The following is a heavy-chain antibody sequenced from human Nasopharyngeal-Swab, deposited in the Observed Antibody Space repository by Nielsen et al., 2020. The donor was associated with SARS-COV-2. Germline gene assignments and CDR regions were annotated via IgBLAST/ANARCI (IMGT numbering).Heavy chain of an antibody. CDR3: ASTPLDSSGYYYAFHY. CDR2: ISYDGSNK. D-gene: IGHD3-22*01. Sequence: SRAASGFTLGRYTMHWVRQAPGKGLEWVAVISYDGSNKYYADSVKGRFTISRDISKNTLYLQMNSLRAEDTAVFYCASTPLDSSGYYYAFHYWGRGTLVTVSS. V-gene: IGHV3-30-3*01. J-gene: IGHJ4*02. CDR1: GFTLGRYT.